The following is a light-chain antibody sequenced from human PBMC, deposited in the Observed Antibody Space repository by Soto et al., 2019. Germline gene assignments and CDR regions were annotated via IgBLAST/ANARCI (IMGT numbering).Light chain of an antibody. Sequence: EIVMTQSPATLSVSPGERATLSCRASQSVSSNLAWYQQKPGQPPRLLIYGASTRATGIPARFSGSGSGTEYTLTISSLQSTDFAVYYCQQYNNWPPHTFGGGTKVEIK. CDR2: GAS. V-gene: IGKV3-15*01. CDR3: QQYNNWPPHT. J-gene: IGKJ4*01. CDR1: QSVSSN.